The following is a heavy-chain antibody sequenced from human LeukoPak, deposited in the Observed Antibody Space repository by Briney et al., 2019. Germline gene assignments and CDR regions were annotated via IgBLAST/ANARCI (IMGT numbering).Heavy chain of an antibody. CDR2: IKQDGSEK. CDR3: ARAAGNFDSEDY. J-gene: IGHJ4*02. V-gene: IGHV3-7*01. D-gene: IGHD6-13*01. Sequence: GGSLRLSCAASGFTFSSYWMSWVRQAPGKGLEWVANIKQDGSEKYYVDSVKGRLTISRDNAKHSLYLQMNSLRAEDTAVYYCARAAGNFDSEDYWGQGTLVTVSS. CDR1: GFTFSSYW.